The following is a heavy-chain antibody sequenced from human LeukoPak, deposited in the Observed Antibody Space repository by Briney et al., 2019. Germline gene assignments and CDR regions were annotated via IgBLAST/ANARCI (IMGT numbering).Heavy chain of an antibody. J-gene: IGHJ4*02. CDR1: VLTFSPYW. D-gene: IGHD1-26*01. Sequence: PGGSLRLSCAAPVLTFSPYWIPCLRQAPGKGLEWVANIKGDESARHQADSVKGRFTISRDNTQNSVYLQISGLRGEDTAVYYCARDVVGSLDYWGQGTLVTVSS. CDR3: ARDVVGSLDY. V-gene: IGHV3-7*01. CDR2: IKGDESAR.